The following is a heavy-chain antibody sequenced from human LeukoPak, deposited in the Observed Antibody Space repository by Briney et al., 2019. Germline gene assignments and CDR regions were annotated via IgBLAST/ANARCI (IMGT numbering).Heavy chain of an antibody. CDR1: GGSFSGYY. CDR3: ARSWAGMYYPFYYFDY. D-gene: IGHD1-26*01. J-gene: IGHJ4*02. V-gene: IGHV4-34*01. CDR2: INHRGTT. Sequence: SETLSLTCAVYGGSFSGYYWSWIRQPPGKGLEWIAEINHRGTTHYNPSLKSRVNISADTSKNQFSLHLDSVTAADTAVYYCARSWAGMYYPFYYFDYWGQGTLVSVSP.